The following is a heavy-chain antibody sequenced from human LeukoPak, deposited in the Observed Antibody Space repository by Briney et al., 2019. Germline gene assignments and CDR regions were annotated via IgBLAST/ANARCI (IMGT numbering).Heavy chain of an antibody. CDR3: ARGQTGTDDY. CDR2: IYYSGST. J-gene: IGHJ4*02. Sequence: PETLSLTCTVSGGSIGSYYWSWIRQPPGKGLEWIGYIYYSGSTNYNPSLKSRVTISVDTSKNQFSLKLSSVTAADTAVYYCARGQTGTDDYWGQGTLVTVSS. D-gene: IGHD1-1*01. CDR1: GGSIGSYY. V-gene: IGHV4-59*01.